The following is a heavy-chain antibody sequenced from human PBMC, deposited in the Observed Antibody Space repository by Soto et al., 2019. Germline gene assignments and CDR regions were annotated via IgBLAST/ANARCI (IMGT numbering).Heavy chain of an antibody. CDR2: ISGSGGST. Sequence: XXSLSLSCAASGFSFSIYAMRWVLQAPGKGLEWVSAISGSGGSTSYADSVKGRFTISRDNSKNTLYLQMNSLRAEDTAVYYCAKGDSSGTGNYFDYWGQGTLVTVSS. CDR3: AKGDSSGTGNYFDY. CDR1: GFSFSIYA. J-gene: IGHJ4*02. D-gene: IGHD3-22*01. V-gene: IGHV3-23*01.